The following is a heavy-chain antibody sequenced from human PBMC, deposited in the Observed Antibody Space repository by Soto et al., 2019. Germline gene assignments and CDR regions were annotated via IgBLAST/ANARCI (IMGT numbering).Heavy chain of an antibody. CDR1: GGTFSSYA. Sequence: ASVKVSCKASGGTFSSYAISWVRQAPGQGLEWMGGIIPIFGTANYAQKFQGRVTITADESTSTAYMELSSLRSEDTAVYYCARGYCSGGSCYLHDAFDIWGQGTMVTV. CDR3: ARGYCSGGSCYLHDAFDI. V-gene: IGHV1-69*13. CDR2: IIPIFGTA. D-gene: IGHD2-15*01. J-gene: IGHJ3*02.